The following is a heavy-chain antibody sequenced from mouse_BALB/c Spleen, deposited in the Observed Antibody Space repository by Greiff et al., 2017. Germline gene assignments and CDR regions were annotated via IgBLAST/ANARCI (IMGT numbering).Heavy chain of an antibody. CDR3: ARRAFYGNYFDY. J-gene: IGHJ2*01. V-gene: IGHV5-6*01. D-gene: IGHD2-1*01. CDR2: ISSGGSYT. Sequence: EVQRVESGGDLVKPGGSLKLSCAASGFTFSSYGMSWVRQTPDKRLEWVATISSGGSYTYYPDSVKGRFTISRDNAKNTLYLQMSSLKSEDTAMYYCARRAFYGNYFDYWGQGTTLTVSS. CDR1: GFTFSSYG.